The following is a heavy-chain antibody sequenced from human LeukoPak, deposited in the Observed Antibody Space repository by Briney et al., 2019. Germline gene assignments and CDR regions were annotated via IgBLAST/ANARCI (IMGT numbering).Heavy chain of an antibody. Sequence: PSQTLSLTCTVSGGSISSGGYYWSWIRQPPGKGLEWIGYIYHSGSTYYNPSLKSRVTISVDRSKNQFSLKLSSVTAADTAVYYCARQLGYCSSTSCPRGWFDPWGQGTLVTVSS. CDR2: IYHSGST. D-gene: IGHD2-2*03. CDR1: GGSISSGGYY. CDR3: ARQLGYCSSTSCPRGWFDP. V-gene: IGHV4-30-2*01. J-gene: IGHJ5*02.